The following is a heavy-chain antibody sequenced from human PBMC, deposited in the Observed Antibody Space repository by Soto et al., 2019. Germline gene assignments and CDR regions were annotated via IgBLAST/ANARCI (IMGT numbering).Heavy chain of an antibody. CDR2: INPTSGST. Sequence: QVQLVQSGAEVKKPGASVKVSCKASGYTFTNYYIHWVRQAPGQGLEWMGIINPTSGSTTYAQKFQGSVTLTYDTSTTTVYMELSGLRSEDTAVLYCARDLAAGDHWGQGTLVTVSS. D-gene: IGHD6-13*01. CDR3: ARDLAAGDH. V-gene: IGHV1-46*01. J-gene: IGHJ4*02. CDR1: GYTFTNYY.